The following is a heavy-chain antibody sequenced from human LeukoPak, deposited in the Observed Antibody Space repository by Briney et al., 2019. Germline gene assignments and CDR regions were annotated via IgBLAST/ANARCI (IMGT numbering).Heavy chain of an antibody. CDR2: INPNSGGT. CDR3: ARVDTMIVVAVPLTDAFDI. Sequence: GASVKVSCKASGYTFTGYYMHWVRQALGQGLEWMGWINPNSGGTNYAQKFQGRVTMTRDTSISTAYMELSRLRSDDTAVYYCARVDTMIVVAVPLTDAFDIWGQGTMVTVSS. J-gene: IGHJ3*02. D-gene: IGHD3-22*01. CDR1: GYTFTGYY. V-gene: IGHV1-2*02.